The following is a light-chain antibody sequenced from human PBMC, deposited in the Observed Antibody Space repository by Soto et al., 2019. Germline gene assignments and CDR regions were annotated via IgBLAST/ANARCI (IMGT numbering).Light chain of an antibody. CDR2: GAS. J-gene: IGKJ1*01. CDR1: QSVSSTY. CDR3: QQYGGSRWT. Sequence: EIVLTQSPGTLSLSPGERATLSCRASQSVSSTYSAWYQQKPGQAPRLLIYGASNRATGIPDRFSGSGSGTDFTLTISRLEPEDFAVYYCQQYGGSRWTFGQGTRVDI. V-gene: IGKV3-20*01.